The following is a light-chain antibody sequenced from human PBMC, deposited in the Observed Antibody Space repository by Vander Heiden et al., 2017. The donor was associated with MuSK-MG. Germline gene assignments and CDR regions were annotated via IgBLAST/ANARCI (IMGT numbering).Light chain of an antibody. V-gene: IGKV4-1*01. Sequence: DIVMTQSPDSLAVSLRERATINCKSSQTILYSSNDRNYLAWYQQKPGQPPKLLIYWASSREPGVPDRFSGRGPVADFTLTISSLLAEDVAVYYFQQEDSTPFTFGHGTKVDIK. CDR2: WAS. CDR3: QQEDSTPFT. J-gene: IGKJ3*01. CDR1: QTILYSSNDRNY.